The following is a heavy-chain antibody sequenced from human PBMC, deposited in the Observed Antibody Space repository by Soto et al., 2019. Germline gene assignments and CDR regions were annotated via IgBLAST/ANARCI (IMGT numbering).Heavy chain of an antibody. D-gene: IGHD2-21*02. J-gene: IGHJ4*02. CDR3: AKVSRVVVTASGFDY. CDR1: GFTFSSYG. V-gene: IGHV3-30*18. Sequence: GGSLRLSCAASGFTFSSYGMHWVRQAPGKGLEWVAVISYDGSNKYYADSVKGRFTISRDNSKNTLYLQMNSLRAEDTAVYYCAKVSRVVVTASGFDYWRQGTLVTVSS. CDR2: ISYDGSNK.